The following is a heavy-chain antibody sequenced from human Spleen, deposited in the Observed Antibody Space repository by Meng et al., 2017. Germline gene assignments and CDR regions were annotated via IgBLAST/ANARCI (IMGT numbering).Heavy chain of an antibody. CDR1: GFTFSSYW. Sequence: GGSLRLSCAASGFTFSSYWMSWVRQAPGKGLEWVANIKQDGSEKYYVDSVKGRFTISRDNAKNSLYLQMNSLRAEDTAVYYCARDRSSGWYPTKPFDYWGQGTLVTVSS. J-gene: IGHJ4*02. CDR2: IKQDGSEK. V-gene: IGHV3-7*01. D-gene: IGHD6-19*01. CDR3: ARDRSSGWYPTKPFDY.